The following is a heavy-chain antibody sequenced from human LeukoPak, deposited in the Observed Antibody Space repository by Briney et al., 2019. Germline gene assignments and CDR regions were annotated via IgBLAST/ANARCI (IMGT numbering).Heavy chain of an antibody. Sequence: SETLSLTCAVYGGSFSGYYWSWIRQPPGKGLEWIGEINHSGSTNYNPSLKSRVTISVDTSKNQFSLKLSSVTAADTAVYYCARAGSHSSSWFGNYYYYMDVWGKGTTVTVSS. CDR1: GGSFSGYY. D-gene: IGHD6-6*01. CDR3: ARAGSHSSSWFGNYYYYMDV. V-gene: IGHV4-34*01. J-gene: IGHJ6*03. CDR2: INHSGST.